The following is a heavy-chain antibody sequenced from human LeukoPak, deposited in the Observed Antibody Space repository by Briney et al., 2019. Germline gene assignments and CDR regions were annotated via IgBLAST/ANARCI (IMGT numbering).Heavy chain of an antibody. CDR2: ISGSGGST. D-gene: IGHD6-13*01. CDR1: GFTFSSYA. J-gene: IGHJ6*02. CDR3: AKDGAAAGLTYGMDV. Sequence: GGSLRLSCAASGFTFSSYAMSWVRQAPGKGLEWVSAISGSGGSTYYADSVKGRFTISRDNSKNTLYLQMNSLRAEDTALYYCAKDGAAAGLTYGMDVWGQGTTVTVSS. V-gene: IGHV3-23*01.